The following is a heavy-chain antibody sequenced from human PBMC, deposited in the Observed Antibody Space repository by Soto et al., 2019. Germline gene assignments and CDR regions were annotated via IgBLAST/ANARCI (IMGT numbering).Heavy chain of an antibody. Sequence: GGSLRLSCAASGFTFSSYSMNWVRQAPGKGLEWVSSISSSSTYIYYADSVRGRFTISRDTCKNTVFLQMNSLKADDTAIYYCTGRTVSSSWTMDIWGRGTMVTVSS. CDR2: ISSSSTYI. CDR1: GFTFSSYS. CDR3: TGRTVSSSWTMDI. J-gene: IGHJ3*02. D-gene: IGHD3-10*01. V-gene: IGHV3-21*04.